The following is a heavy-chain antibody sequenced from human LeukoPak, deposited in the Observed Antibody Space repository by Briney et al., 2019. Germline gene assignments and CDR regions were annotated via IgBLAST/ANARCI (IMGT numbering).Heavy chain of an antibody. CDR1: GGSISSYY. D-gene: IGHD3-10*01. V-gene: IGHV4-59*12. Sequence: SETLSLTCTVSGGSISSYYWSWIRQPPGKGLEWIGEIYHSGSTNYNPSLKSRVTISVDKSKNQFSLKLSSVTAADTAVYYCARAVIRDAFDIWGQGTMVTVSS. CDR2: IYHSGST. J-gene: IGHJ3*02. CDR3: ARAVIRDAFDI.